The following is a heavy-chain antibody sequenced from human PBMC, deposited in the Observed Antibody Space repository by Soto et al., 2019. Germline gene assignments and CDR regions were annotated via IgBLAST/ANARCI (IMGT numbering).Heavy chain of an antibody. D-gene: IGHD3-9*01. V-gene: IGHV4-61*01. Sequence: SETLSLTCTVSGGSVSSGSYYWSWIRQPPGKGLEWIGYIYYSGSTNYNPSLKSRVTISVDTSKNQISQKLSSLTAAETAVYYCARDQATNYNILTGPRVAPYYYYYYGMNVCGQGSTVTVSS. CDR3: ARDQATNYNILTGPRVAPYYYYYYGMNV. CDR2: IYYSGST. CDR1: GGSVSSGSYY. J-gene: IGHJ6*02.